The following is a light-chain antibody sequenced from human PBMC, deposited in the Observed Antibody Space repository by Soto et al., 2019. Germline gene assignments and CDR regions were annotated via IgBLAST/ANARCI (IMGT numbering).Light chain of an antibody. V-gene: IGKV1-5*01. Sequence: DVQMTQSPSTLSAYVGDRVTITCRASQSISSWLAWYQQKPGKAPKLLIYDVSSLESGVPARFSGSGSGTEFTLTISSLQSEDFAVYYCQQYNNWPRTFGQGAKADIK. J-gene: IGKJ1*01. CDR3: QQYNNWPRT. CDR1: QSISSW. CDR2: DVS.